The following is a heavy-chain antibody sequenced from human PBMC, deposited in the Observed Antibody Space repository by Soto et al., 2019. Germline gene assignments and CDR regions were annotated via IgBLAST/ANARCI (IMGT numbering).Heavy chain of an antibody. CDR2: IYYSGST. V-gene: IGHV4-30-4*01. CDR3: AREGLGYDFWSGYYVSWFDP. D-gene: IGHD3-3*01. Sequence: SETLSLTCTVSGGSISSGDYYWSWIRQPPGKGLEWIGYIYYSGSTYYNPSPKSRVTISVDTSKNQFSLKLSSVTAADTAVYYCAREGLGYDFWSGYYVSWFDPWGQGTLVTVSS. J-gene: IGHJ5*02. CDR1: GGSISSGDYY.